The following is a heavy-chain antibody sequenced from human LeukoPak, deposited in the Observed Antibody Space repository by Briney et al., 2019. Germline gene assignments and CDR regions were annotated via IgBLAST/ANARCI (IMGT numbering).Heavy chain of an antibody. CDR3: AKLGYDSSGSINLFDY. CDR2: ISYDGGKP. D-gene: IGHD3-22*01. Sequence: GGSLRLSCAASGFTFSSYGMHWVRQAPGKGLEWVAIISYDGGKPYYGDSVKGRFTISRDNSKSTLYLQMNSLRAEDTAVYYCAKLGYDSSGSINLFDYWGQGTLVTVSS. J-gene: IGHJ4*02. CDR1: GFTFSSYG. V-gene: IGHV3-30*18.